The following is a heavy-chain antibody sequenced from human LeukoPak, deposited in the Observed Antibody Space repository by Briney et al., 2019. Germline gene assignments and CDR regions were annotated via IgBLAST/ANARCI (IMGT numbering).Heavy chain of an antibody. Sequence: GGSLRLSCTVSGFTVSSNSMSWVRQAPGKGLEWVSFIYSDNTHYSDSVKGRFTISRDNSKNTLYLQMNSLRAEDTAVYYCAKDRGRAAAAGIVWFDPWGQGTLVTVSS. V-gene: IGHV3-66*03. D-gene: IGHD6-13*01. CDR1: GFTVSSNS. CDR2: IYSDNT. J-gene: IGHJ5*02. CDR3: AKDRGRAAAAGIVWFDP.